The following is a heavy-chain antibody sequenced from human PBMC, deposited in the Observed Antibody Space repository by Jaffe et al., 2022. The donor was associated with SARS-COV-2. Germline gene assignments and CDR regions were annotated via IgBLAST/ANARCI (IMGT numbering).Heavy chain of an antibody. CDR2: IWYDGSNK. V-gene: IGHV3-33*01. D-gene: IGHD6-13*01. CDR1: GFTFSSYG. Sequence: QVQLVESGGGVVQPGRSLRLSCAASGFTFSSYGMHWVRQAPGKGLEWVAVIWYDGSNKYYADSVKGRFTISRDNSKNTLYLQMNSLRAEDTAVYYCARDGIEQQLGGLPDLDYWGQGTLVTVSS. J-gene: IGHJ4*02. CDR3: ARDGIEQQLGGLPDLDY.